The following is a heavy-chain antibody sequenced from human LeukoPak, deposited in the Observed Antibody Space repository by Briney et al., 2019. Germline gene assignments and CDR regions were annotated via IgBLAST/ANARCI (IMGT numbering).Heavy chain of an antibody. CDR1: EGSFSGYY. V-gene: IGHV4-34*01. J-gene: IGHJ3*02. CDR2: INHSGST. CDR3: ATRRYSSGWWRDAFDI. Sequence: PSEALSLTCAVYEGSFSGYYWSWIRQPPGKGLEWIGEINHSGSTNYNPSLKCRVTISVDTSKNQFSLKLSSVTAADTAVYYCATRRYSSGWWRDAFDIWGQGTMVTVSS. D-gene: IGHD6-19*01.